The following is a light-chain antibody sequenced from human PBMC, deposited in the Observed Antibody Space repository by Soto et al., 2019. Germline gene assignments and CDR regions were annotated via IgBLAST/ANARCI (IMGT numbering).Light chain of an antibody. CDR1: SSDVGGYNY. J-gene: IGLJ3*02. CDR2: DVS. CDR3: CSYAGSYTLV. V-gene: IGLV2-11*01. Sequence: QSALTQPRSVSGSPGQSVTISCTGTSSDVGGYNYVSWYQQHPGKAPKLMIYDVSKRTSGVSDRFSASKSGNTASLTISGLQAEDEADYYCCSYAGSYTLVFGGGTKLTVL.